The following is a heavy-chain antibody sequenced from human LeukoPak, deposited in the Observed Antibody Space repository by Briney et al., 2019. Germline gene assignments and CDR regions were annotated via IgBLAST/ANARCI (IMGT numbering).Heavy chain of an antibody. Sequence: GGSLRLSCAASGFTFSNYGMHWVRQAPGKGLEWVAGIWHDGGNKDYIDSVKGRFTISRDNSKNTVYLQMNSLRSEDTPVYYCSNAFDYWGQGTLVTVSS. D-gene: IGHD4-11*01. CDR1: GFTFSNYG. CDR3: SNAFDY. CDR2: IWHDGGNK. J-gene: IGHJ4*02. V-gene: IGHV3-33*01.